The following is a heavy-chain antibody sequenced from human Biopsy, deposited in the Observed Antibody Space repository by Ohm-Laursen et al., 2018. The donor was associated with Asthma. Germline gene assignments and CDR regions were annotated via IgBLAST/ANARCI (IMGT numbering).Heavy chain of an antibody. V-gene: IGHV1-3*01. J-gene: IGHJ3*02. CDR2: INVANGNT. CDR1: GYTFINYD. D-gene: IGHD3-9*01. CDR3: ARTYFNFLTGQVHDAFAM. Sequence: ASVKVSCNASGYTFINYDIHWVRQAPGHSLEWMGWINVANGNTKYSQKFQGRLTISRDTSASTAYMDLSSLRSEDTAVYYCARTYFNFLTGQVHDAFAMWGQGTMVTVSS.